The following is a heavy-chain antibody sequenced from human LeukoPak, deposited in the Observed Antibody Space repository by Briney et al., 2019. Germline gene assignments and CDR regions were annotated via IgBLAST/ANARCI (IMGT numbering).Heavy chain of an antibody. CDR3: ARDADYYDSSGYYFH. Sequence: ASVKVSCKASGYTFTSYGISWVRQAPGQGLEWTGWISAYNGNTNYAQKLQGRVTMTTDTSTSTAYMELRSLRSDDTAVYYCARDADYYDSSGYYFHWGQGTLVTVSS. D-gene: IGHD3-22*01. CDR1: GYTFTSYG. CDR2: ISAYNGNT. V-gene: IGHV1-18*01. J-gene: IGHJ4*02.